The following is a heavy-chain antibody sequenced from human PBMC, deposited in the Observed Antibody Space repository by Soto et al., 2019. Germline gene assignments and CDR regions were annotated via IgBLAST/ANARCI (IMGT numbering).Heavy chain of an antibody. V-gene: IGHV1-2*02. D-gene: IGHD1-26*01. CDR2: INPKSGGT. CDR1: GYTFTVYY. CDR3: ARDLAKGGGSAGFDY. J-gene: IGHJ4*02. Sequence: QVQLVQSGAEVKKPGASVNVSCKASGYTFTVYYMHWVRQAPGQGLDWLGWINPKSGGTMYPQKFQGRVTMTWDTSISTASMALTRLRSDDTAVYYCARDLAKGGGSAGFDYWGQGPLVTVSS.